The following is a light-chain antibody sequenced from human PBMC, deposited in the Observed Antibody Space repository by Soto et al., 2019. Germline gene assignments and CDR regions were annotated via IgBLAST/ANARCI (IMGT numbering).Light chain of an antibody. J-gene: IGLJ2*01. V-gene: IGLV4-69*01. CDR2: LNSDGSH. CDR3: QNWGTGIVV. CDR1: SGHSSYA. Sequence: QPVLTQSPSASASLGASVKLTCTLSSGHSSYAIAWHQQQPEKGPRYLMKLNSDGSHSKGDGIPDRFSGSSSGAEHYLTISSLQSEDEADYYCQNWGTGIVVFGGGTKLTVL.